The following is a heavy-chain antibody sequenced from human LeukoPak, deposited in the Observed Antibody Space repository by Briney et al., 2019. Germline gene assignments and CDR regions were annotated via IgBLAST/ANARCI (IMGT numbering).Heavy chain of an antibody. CDR3: AKDYQSAPPVGMDA. V-gene: IGHV3-30*02. CDR2: IWYDGSNK. J-gene: IGHJ6*02. CDR1: GFTFSSYG. Sequence: GGSLRLSCAASGFTFSSYGMHWVRQAPGKGLEWVAVIWYDGSNKYYADSVKGRFTISRDNSKSALVLEMNSLRVENTAVYYCAKDYQSAPPVGMDAWGHGTKVTVSS. D-gene: IGHD3-16*02.